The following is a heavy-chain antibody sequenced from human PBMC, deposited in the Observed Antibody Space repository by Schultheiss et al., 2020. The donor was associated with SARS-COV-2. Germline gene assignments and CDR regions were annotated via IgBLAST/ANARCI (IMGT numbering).Heavy chain of an antibody. Sequence: GGSLRLSCAASGFTFSSYGMHWVRQAPGKGLEWVAVIWYDGSNKYYADSVKGRFTISRDNSKNTLYLQMNSLRAEDTAVYYCARDPGQVTTPAFDIWGQGTMVTGSS. CDR1: GFTFSSYG. CDR3: ARDPGQVTTPAFDI. J-gene: IGHJ3*02. CDR2: IWYDGSNK. D-gene: IGHD4-11*01. V-gene: IGHV3-33*01.